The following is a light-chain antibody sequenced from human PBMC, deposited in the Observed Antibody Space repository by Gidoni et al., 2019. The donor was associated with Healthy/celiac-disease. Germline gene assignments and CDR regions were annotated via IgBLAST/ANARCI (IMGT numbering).Light chain of an antibody. Sequence: QTVVTQQPSLTVPPGGTVTLTCASSTGAVTSGDYPNWFPQKPGQAPRALIYSTSTKHPWTPARFSGSLLGGKAALTLSGVQHEDEAEYYCLLYYGGAQPWVFGGGTKLTVL. V-gene: IGLV7-43*01. CDR2: STS. CDR1: TGAVTSGDY. CDR3: LLYYGGAQPWV. J-gene: IGLJ3*02.